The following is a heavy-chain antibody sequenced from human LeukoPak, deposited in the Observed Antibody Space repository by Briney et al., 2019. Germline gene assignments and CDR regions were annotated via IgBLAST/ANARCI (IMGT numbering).Heavy chain of an antibody. V-gene: IGHV3-30*18. J-gene: IGHJ4*02. CDR3: AKPYYGDYVLFDY. CDR1: GFTFSSYW. D-gene: IGHD4-17*01. Sequence: GGSLRLSCAASGFTFSSYWMSWVRQAPGKGLEWVAVISYDGSNKYYADSVKGRFTISRDNSKNTLYLQMNSLRAEDTAVYYCAKPYYGDYVLFDYWGQGTLVTVSP. CDR2: ISYDGSNK.